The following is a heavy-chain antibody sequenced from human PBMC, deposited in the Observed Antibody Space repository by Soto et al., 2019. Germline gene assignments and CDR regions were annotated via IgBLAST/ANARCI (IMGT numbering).Heavy chain of an antibody. Sequence: PGGSLRLSCAASGFTFSSYSMNWVRQAPGKGLEWVSYISSSSSTIYYADSVKGRFTISRDNAKNSLYLQMNSLRAEDTAVYYCARDGVVPAAVSDYWGQGTLVTVSS. CDR2: ISSSSSTI. D-gene: IGHD2-2*01. J-gene: IGHJ4*02. V-gene: IGHV3-48*01. CDR3: ARDGVVPAAVSDY. CDR1: GFTFSSYS.